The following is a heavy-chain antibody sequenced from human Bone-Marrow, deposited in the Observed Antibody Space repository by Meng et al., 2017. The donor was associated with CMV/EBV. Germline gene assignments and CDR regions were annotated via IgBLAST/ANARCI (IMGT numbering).Heavy chain of an antibody. V-gene: IGHV3-30-3*01. J-gene: IGHJ6*02. CDR1: GFTFSSYE. Sequence: GGSLRLSCAASGFTFSSYEMNWVRQAPGKGLEWVAVISYDGSDKYYADSVKGRFTISRDNAKNSLYLQMNSLRAEDTAVYYCARVFIVVVPAAIWAVLNYYYGMDVWGQGTTVTVSS. CDR2: ISYDGSDK. CDR3: ARVFIVVVPAAIWAVLNYYYGMDV. D-gene: IGHD2-2*01.